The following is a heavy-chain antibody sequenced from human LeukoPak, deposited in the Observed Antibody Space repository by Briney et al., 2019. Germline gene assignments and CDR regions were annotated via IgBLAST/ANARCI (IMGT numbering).Heavy chain of an antibody. CDR2: GYYSGST. D-gene: IGHD1-26*01. CDR1: GGSISSYY. Sequence: SETLSLTCTVSGGSISSYYWSWIRQPPGKGLEWIGYGYYSGSTSYNPSLKSRATLSVDPSKNPPSLKLSSVTAADTAVYYCARDWKVGAFDIWGQGTMVTVSS. CDR3: ARDWKVGAFDI. J-gene: IGHJ3*02. V-gene: IGHV4-59*01.